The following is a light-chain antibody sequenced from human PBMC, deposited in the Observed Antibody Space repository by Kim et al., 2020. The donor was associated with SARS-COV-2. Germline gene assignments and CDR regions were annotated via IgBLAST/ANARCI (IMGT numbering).Light chain of an antibody. J-gene: IGKJ4*01. CDR3: QQYYSYSVT. CDR2: KAS. CDR1: QSISSW. Sequence: DIHMTQSPSTLSASVGDRVTITCRASQSISSWLAWYQQKPGKAPKLLIYKASSLESGVPSRFSGSGSETEFTLTISSLQPDDFATYYCQQYYSYSVTFGGGTKVEIK. V-gene: IGKV1-5*03.